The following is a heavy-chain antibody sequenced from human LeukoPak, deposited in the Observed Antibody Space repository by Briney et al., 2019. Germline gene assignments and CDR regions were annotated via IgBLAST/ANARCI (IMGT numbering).Heavy chain of an antibody. V-gene: IGHV1-2*02. J-gene: IGHJ4*02. CDR2: INPNSGGT. D-gene: IGHD6-13*01. CDR3: ARGAYSSSWSYYFDY. Sequence: ASVKVSCKASGYTFTGYYMHWVRQAPGQGLEWMGWINPNSGGTNYAQKFQGRVTMTRDTSISTAYMELSRLRSDDTAAYYCARGAYSSSWSYYFDYWGQGTLVTVSS. CDR1: GYTFTGYY.